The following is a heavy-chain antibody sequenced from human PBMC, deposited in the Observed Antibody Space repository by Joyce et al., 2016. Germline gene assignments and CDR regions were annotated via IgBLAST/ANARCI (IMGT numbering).Heavy chain of an antibody. J-gene: IGHJ4*02. CDR1: GFTFSSYS. CDR3: ARSSYTNGIFDY. CDR2: LSSSSSYI. D-gene: IGHD2-8*01. Sequence: EVQLVESGGGLVKPGGSPRLSCAASGFTFSSYSMSWVRQAPGKGLEWVSSLSSSSSYIKYTDSVNGRFTISRDNAKNSLYLQMNSLRVEDTAVYYCARSSYTNGIFDYWGQGTLVTVSS. V-gene: IGHV3-21*01.